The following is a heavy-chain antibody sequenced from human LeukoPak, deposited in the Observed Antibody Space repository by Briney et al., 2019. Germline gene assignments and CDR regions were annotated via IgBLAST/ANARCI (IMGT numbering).Heavy chain of an antibody. V-gene: IGHV3-7*01. J-gene: IGHJ4*02. CDR1: EFPLRNYW. Sequence: PGGSLRLSCTTFEFPLRNYWMSWVRQAPGKGLEWVATINQYASEKYYLDSVKGRFIISRDNTGNSLYPQMNNLRADDTALYYCARDVEVAGIRDSWGQGTVVTVSS. CDR2: INQYASEK. CDR3: ARDVEVAGIRDS. D-gene: IGHD6-19*01.